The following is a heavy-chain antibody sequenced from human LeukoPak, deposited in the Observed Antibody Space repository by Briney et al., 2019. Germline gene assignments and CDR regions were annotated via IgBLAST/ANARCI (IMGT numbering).Heavy chain of an antibody. CDR3: AKGVHSAIVVARGLEGADY. J-gene: IGHJ4*02. CDR1: GFTFSSYA. V-gene: IGHV3-30-3*01. D-gene: IGHD3-22*01. CDR2: ISYDGSNK. Sequence: PGRSLRLSCAASGFTFSSYAMHWVRQAPGKGLEWVAVISYDGSNKYYADSVKGRFTISRDNSKNTLYLQMNSLRVEDTAVYYCAKGVHSAIVVARGLEGADYWGQGTLVTVSS.